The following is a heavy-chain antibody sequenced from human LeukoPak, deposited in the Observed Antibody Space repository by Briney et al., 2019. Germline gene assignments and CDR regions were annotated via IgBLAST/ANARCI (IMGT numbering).Heavy chain of an antibody. J-gene: IGHJ4*02. V-gene: IGHV1-69*05. Sequence: ASVKVSCKASGGTFSSYAISWVRQAPGQGLEWMGGIIPIFGTANYAQKFQGRFTITTDESTSTAYMELSSLRSEDTAVYYCARGVKGRSGSYYASFDYWGQGTLVTVSS. D-gene: IGHD1-26*01. CDR1: GGTFSSYA. CDR3: ARGVKGRSGSYYASFDY. CDR2: IIPIFGTA.